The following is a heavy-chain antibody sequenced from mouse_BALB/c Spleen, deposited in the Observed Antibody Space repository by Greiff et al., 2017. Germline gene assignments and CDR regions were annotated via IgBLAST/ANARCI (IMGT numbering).Heavy chain of an antibody. Sequence: EVKLMESGGGLVQPGGSLKLSCAASGFTFSSYTMSWVRQTPEKRLEWVAYISNGGGSTYYPDTVKGRFTISRDNAKNTLYLQMSSLKSEDTAMYYCARHFYGNYVPYAMDYWGQGTSVTVSS. CDR1: GFTFSSYT. CDR2: ISNGGGST. J-gene: IGHJ4*01. CDR3: ARHFYGNYVPYAMDY. D-gene: IGHD2-1*01. V-gene: IGHV5-12-2*01.